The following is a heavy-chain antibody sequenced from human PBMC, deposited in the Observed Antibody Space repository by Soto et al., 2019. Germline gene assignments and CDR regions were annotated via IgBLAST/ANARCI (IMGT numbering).Heavy chain of an antibody. D-gene: IGHD5-12*01. CDR3: DRGHIVASINDAFEI. V-gene: IGHV1-18*01. CDR1: GYPVTSYG. Sequence: QGQLLQSGDEVKTPGASVRVSCRASGYPVTSYGISLVRQAPGQGLGSVAWISAYNGKRDTAEKFQGRVTMTLDTSTDTAHMELGDLTSADTAVYYCDRGHIVASINDAFEIWGQGTKVTVSS. J-gene: IGHJ3*02. CDR2: ISAYNGKR.